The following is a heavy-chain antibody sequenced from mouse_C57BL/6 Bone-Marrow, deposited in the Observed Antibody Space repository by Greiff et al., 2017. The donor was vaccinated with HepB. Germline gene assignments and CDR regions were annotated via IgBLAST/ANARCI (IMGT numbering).Heavy chain of an antibody. CDR1: GYAFSSYW. J-gene: IGHJ2*01. CDR3: ARWGRWLYYFDY. V-gene: IGHV1-80*01. CDR2: IYPGDGDT. Sequence: QVQLQQSGAELVKPGASVKISCKASGYAFSSYWMNWVKQRPGKGLEWIGQIYPGDGDTNYNGKFKGKATLTADKSSSTAYMQLGSLTSEDSAVYFCARWGRWLYYFDYWGQGTTLTVSS. D-gene: IGHD2-3*01.